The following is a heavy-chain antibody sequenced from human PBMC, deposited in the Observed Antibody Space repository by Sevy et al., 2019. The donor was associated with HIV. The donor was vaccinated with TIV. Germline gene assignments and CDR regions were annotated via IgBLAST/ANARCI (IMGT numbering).Heavy chain of an antibody. CDR3: AREGSSWYLGYYYYGMDV. CDR2: INPNSGGT. V-gene: IGHV1-2*04. J-gene: IGHJ6*02. Sequence: ASVKVSCKASGYTFTGYYMHWVRQAPGQGLEWMGWINPNSGGTNYAQKFQGWVTMTRDTPISTAYMELSRLRSDDTAVYYCAREGSSWYLGYYYYGMDVWGQGTTVTVSS. D-gene: IGHD6-13*01. CDR1: GYTFTGYY.